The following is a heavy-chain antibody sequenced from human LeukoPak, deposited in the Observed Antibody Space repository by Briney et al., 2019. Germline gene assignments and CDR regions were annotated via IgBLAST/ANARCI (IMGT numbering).Heavy chain of an antibody. CDR3: ARSIVGATTVIDY. D-gene: IGHD1-26*01. CDR1: GFTFDDYA. Sequence: GGPLRLSCAASGFTFDDYAMHWVRQAPGKGLEWVSGISWNSGSIGYADSVKGRFTISRDNAKNSLYLQMNSLRAEDTAVYYCARSIVGATTVIDYWGQGTLVTVSS. CDR2: ISWNSGSI. V-gene: IGHV3-9*01. J-gene: IGHJ4*02.